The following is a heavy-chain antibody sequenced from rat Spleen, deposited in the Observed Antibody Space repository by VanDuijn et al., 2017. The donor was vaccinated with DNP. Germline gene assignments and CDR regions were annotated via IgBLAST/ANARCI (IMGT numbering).Heavy chain of an antibody. CDR1: GFTFSDYN. J-gene: IGHJ1*01. CDR2: IIYDGSST. Sequence: EVQLVESGGGLVQPGRSMKLSCAASGFTFSDYNMAWVRQAPKKGLERVATIIYDGSSTYYGDSVKGRFTISRDNAKSTLYLQMNSLRSEDTATYYCARGNDGYYPYWYFDFWGPGTMVTVSS. CDR3: ARGNDGYYPYWYFDF. V-gene: IGHV5-22*01. D-gene: IGHD1-12*03.